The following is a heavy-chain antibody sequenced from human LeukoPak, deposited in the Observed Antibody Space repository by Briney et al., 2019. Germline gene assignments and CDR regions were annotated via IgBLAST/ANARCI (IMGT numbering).Heavy chain of an antibody. J-gene: IGHJ4*02. CDR3: AKSRRELLWFGELLGGWDY. Sequence: GGSLRLSCAASGFTFSSYAMNWVRQAPGKGPEWVSGISGSGGSTYYADSVKGRFTISKDNSKNTLYLQMDSLRAEDTAVYYCAKSRRELLWFGELLGGWDYWGQGTLVTVSS. CDR2: ISGSGGST. V-gene: IGHV3-23*01. CDR1: GFTFSSYA. D-gene: IGHD3-10*01.